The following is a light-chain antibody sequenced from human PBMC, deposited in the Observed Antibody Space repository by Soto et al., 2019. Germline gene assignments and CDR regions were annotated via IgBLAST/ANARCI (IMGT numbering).Light chain of an antibody. V-gene: IGKV3D-20*02. J-gene: IGKJ5*01. CDR3: QQRSNWPPIT. CDR2: GAS. CDR1: QSVSSKY. Sequence: EIVLTQSPGSLSLSPGERATLSCRAIQSVSSKYLGWYQQKPGQAPRLLIYGASSRANGIPDRFSGSGSGTDFTLTISSLEPEDFAVYYCQQRSNWPPITFGQGTRLEIK.